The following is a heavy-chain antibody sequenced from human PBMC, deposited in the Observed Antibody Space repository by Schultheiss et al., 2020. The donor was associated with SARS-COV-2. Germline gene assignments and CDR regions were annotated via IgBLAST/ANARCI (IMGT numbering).Heavy chain of an antibody. D-gene: IGHD1-26*01. V-gene: IGHV1-2*02. CDR3: ARVVVGATRVPWYFDL. Sequence: VKVSCKASGYTFSGYYMHWVRQAPGQGLEWMVWINPNSGGTNYAQKFQGRVTMTRDTSISTAYMELSSLRSDDTAVYYCARVVVGATRVPWYFDLWGRGTLVTVSS. CDR1: GYTFSGYY. CDR2: INPNSGGT. J-gene: IGHJ2*01.